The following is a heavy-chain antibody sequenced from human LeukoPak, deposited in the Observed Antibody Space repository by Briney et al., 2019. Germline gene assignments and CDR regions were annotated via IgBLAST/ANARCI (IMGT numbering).Heavy chain of an antibody. Sequence: PGGSLRLSCTASGFTFDDYAMHWVRQAPGKGLEWVSGVSWNSGTIGYADSVKGRFTISRDNAKNSLYLQMNSLRPEDTAFYYCAREGYYDTSGYPDYWGQGTLVTVSS. D-gene: IGHD3-22*01. CDR3: AREGYYDTSGYPDY. V-gene: IGHV3-9*01. CDR2: VSWNSGTI. CDR1: GFTFDDYA. J-gene: IGHJ4*02.